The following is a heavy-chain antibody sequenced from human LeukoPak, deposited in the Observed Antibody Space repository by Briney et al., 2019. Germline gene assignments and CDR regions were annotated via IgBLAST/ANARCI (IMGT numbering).Heavy chain of an antibody. J-gene: IGHJ6*03. D-gene: IGHD4-11*01. CDR3: AKKATVTPYYYYYMDV. CDR1: GFTFSSYG. Sequence: PGGSLRLSCAASGFTFSSYGMHWVRQAPGKGLEWVAFIRYDGSNKYYADSVKGRFTISRDNSKSTLYLQMNSLRAEDTAVYYCAKKATVTPYYYYYMDVWGKGTTVTVSS. CDR2: IRYDGSNK. V-gene: IGHV3-30*02.